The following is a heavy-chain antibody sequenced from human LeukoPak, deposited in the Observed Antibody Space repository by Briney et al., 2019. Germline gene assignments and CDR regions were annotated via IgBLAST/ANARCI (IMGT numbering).Heavy chain of an antibody. J-gene: IGHJ1*01. D-gene: IGHD2-2*01. CDR2: IYPANSDT. CDR1: GSIFTNYW. V-gene: IGHV5-51*01. Sequence: GESLKISCKASGSIFTNYWIGWVRQMPGKGLEWMAIIYPANSDTRYSPSFRGQVTISADKSISTAYLQWSSLKASDTAMYYCARPACSSTSCYLYFQYWGQGTLVTVSS. CDR3: ARPACSSTSCYLYFQY.